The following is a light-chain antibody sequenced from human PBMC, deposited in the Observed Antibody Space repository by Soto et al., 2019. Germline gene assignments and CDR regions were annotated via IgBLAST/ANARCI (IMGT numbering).Light chain of an antibody. CDR1: QSVSNNY. V-gene: IGKV3-20*01. CDR3: QQYGASRT. J-gene: IGKJ1*01. CDR2: GAS. Sequence: EIVSTQSPGTLSLSPGERATLSCRASQSVSNNYIAWYQQKPGQAPRLLIYGASSRATGIPDRFSGSGSGTDFTLTISRLEPEDFAVYYCQQYGASRTFGQGTKVDIK.